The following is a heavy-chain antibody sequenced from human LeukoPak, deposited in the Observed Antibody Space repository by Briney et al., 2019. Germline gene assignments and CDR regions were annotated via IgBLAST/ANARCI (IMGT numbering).Heavy chain of an antibody. Sequence: GESLKISCKGSGYSFTSYWIGWVRPVPGKGLEWMGIIYPGDSDTRYSPSFQGQVTFSADKSISTAYLQWSSLKASDTAMYYCARRAAMSQDLDYWGQGTLVTVSS. V-gene: IGHV5-51*01. CDR1: GYSFTSYW. J-gene: IGHJ4*02. D-gene: IGHD5-18*01. CDR2: IYPGDSDT. CDR3: ARRAAMSQDLDY.